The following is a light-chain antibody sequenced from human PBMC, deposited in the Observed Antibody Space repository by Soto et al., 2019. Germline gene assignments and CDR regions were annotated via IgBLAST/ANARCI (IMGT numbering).Light chain of an antibody. Sequence: EIVMTQSPATLSVSPGGRATLSCRASQSVSSNLAWYQQKPGQAPRLLIYGASTRATGIPARFSGSGCGTEVTLSISCLQSEEFAIYFCQQYNNWPPYRTFGQGTKVEIK. CDR3: QQYNNWPPYRT. CDR1: QSVSSN. J-gene: IGKJ1*01. V-gene: IGKV3-15*01. CDR2: GAS.